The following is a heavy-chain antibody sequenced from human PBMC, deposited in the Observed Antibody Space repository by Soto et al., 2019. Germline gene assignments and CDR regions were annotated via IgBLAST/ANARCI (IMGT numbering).Heavy chain of an antibody. CDR2: IDLSESYT. CDR3: ATQGLTTYYFGY. V-gene: IGHV5-10-1*03. Sequence: EVQLVQSGAEVKKSGESLRISCKVSGYSFASQWISWVRQVPGKGQEWMGRIDLSESYTTYNPSFQGHVTFSADKSITTAYLQWRSLEASDTAIYYCATQGLTTYYFGYWGQETLVTVSS. J-gene: IGHJ4*02. CDR1: GYSFASQW.